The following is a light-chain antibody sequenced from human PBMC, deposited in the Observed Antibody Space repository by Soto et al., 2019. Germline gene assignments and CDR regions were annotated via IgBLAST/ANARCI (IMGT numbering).Light chain of an antibody. J-gene: IGLJ3*02. CDR3: GTWFSNLRVWV. CDR2: ENT. V-gene: IGLV1-51*02. CDR1: GSNIGTTS. Sequence: QSVLTQPPSVSAASGQKVSISCSGAGSNIGTTSISWYQQVPGTAPKLLIYENTKRPSGIPDRFSGSKSGSSATLGITGLQTGDDAIYYCGTWFSNLRVWVFGGGTKLTVL.